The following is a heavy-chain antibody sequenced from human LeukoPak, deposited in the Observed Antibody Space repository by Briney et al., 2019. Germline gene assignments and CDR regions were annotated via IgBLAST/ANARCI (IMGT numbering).Heavy chain of an antibody. CDR2: INHSGST. CDR1: GESFSGYY. J-gene: IGHJ3*02. V-gene: IGHV4-34*01. CDR3: ARVRLRFLEWFPRLDAFDI. D-gene: IGHD3-3*01. Sequence: SETLSLTCAVYGESFSGYYWSWIRQPPGKGLEWIGEINHSGSTNYNPSLKSRVTISVDTSKNQFSLKLSSVTAADTAVYYCARVRLRFLEWFPRLDAFDIWGQGTMVTVSS.